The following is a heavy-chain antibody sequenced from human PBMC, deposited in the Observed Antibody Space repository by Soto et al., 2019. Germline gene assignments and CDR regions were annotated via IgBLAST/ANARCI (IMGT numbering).Heavy chain of an antibody. Sequence: VSLKRSWQGAGYRFIGDPMGWVRQAPGQRLEWMGWINAGNGNTKYSQKFQGRVTITRDTSASTGYMELSSLRSEDTAVYYCARDPGYSYGYNWGQGTLVTVSS. J-gene: IGHJ4*02. CDR3: ARDPGYSYGYN. CDR1: GYRFIGDP. CDR2: INAGNGNT. D-gene: IGHD5-18*01. V-gene: IGHV1-3*01.